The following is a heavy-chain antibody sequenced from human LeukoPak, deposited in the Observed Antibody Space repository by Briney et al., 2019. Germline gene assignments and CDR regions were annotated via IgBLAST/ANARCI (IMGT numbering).Heavy chain of an antibody. Sequence: GGSLRLSCAASGFTFRSYRRNWVGQAPGKGLEGVSYISRRSSTIYYADSVKGRFTISRDNAKNSLYLQMNSLRAEDTAVYYCARDSSSTVTTFLYYYYMDVWGKGTTVTVSS. CDR2: ISRRSSTI. V-gene: IGHV3-48*01. D-gene: IGHD4-17*01. CDR3: ARDSSSTVTTFLYYYYMDV. CDR1: GFTFRSYR. J-gene: IGHJ6*03.